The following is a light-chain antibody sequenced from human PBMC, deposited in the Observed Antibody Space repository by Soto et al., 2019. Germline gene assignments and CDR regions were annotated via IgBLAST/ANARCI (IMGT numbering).Light chain of an antibody. CDR2: DVT. V-gene: IGLV2-14*01. CDR3: SSYTSSTSFY. Sequence: QSGLTQPASVSGSPGQPITISCTGTSSDVGGYNYVSWYQQHPGKAPKLMIYDVTNRPSGVSNRFSGSKSGNTASLTISGLQAEDEADYYCSSYTSSTSFYFGTGTKVTVL. CDR1: SSDVGGYNY. J-gene: IGLJ1*01.